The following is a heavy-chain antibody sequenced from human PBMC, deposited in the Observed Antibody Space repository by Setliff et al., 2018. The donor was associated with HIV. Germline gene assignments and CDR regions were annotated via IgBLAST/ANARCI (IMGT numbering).Heavy chain of an antibody. CDR1: GYSISSGYY. CDR3: TRRRGPMVRGVDPTPSYYFDY. D-gene: IGHD3-10*01. V-gene: IGHV4-38-2*02. J-gene: IGHJ4*02. CDR2: IYHHRTT. Sequence: SETLSLTCTVSGYSISSGYYWGWIRQPPGKGLEWICNIYHHRTTYYYPSLTGRVTIAVDTSKNQFSLRLSSVTAGDTAVYYCTRRRGPMVRGVDPTPSYYFDYWGQGTLVTVSS.